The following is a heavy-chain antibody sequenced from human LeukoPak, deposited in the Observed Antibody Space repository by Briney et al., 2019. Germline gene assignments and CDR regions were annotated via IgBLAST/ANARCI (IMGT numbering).Heavy chain of an antibody. D-gene: IGHD5-18*01. Sequence: SETLSLTCTVSGGSISSHYWSWIRQPPGKGLEWIGYIYYSGSTNYNPSLKSRVTISVDTSKNQFSLKLSSVTAADTAVYYCARVGYSYGSYYYYGMDVWGQGTTVTVSS. CDR3: ARVGYSYGSYYYYGMDV. J-gene: IGHJ6*02. CDR1: GGSISSHY. V-gene: IGHV4-59*11. CDR2: IYYSGST.